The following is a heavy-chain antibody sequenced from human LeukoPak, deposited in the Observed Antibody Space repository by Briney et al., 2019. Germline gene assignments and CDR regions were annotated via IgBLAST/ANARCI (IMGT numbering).Heavy chain of an antibody. CDR3: ARDLDLTGYNYYNYYYYGMDV. CDR1: GYTFTSYY. CDR2: INPSGGST. J-gene: IGHJ6*02. V-gene: IGHV1-46*01. Sequence: ASVKVSCKASGYTFTSYYMHWVRQAPGQGLEWMGIINPSGGSTSYAQKFQGRVTMTRDTSTSTVYMELSSLRSEDTAVYYCARDLDLTGYNYYNYYYYGMDVWGQGTTVTVSS. D-gene: IGHD3-9*01.